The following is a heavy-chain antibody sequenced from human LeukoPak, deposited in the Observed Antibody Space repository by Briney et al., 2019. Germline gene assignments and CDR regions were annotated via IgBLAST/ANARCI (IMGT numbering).Heavy chain of an antibody. D-gene: IGHD6-13*01. J-gene: IGHJ4*02. CDR1: GGSISSYY. CDR2: IYTSGST. V-gene: IGHV4-4*07. CDR3: ARETPYSSSWLWFDY. Sequence: PSETLSLTCTVSGGSISSYYWSWILQPAGKGLEWIGRIYTSGSTNYNPSLKSRVTMSVDTSKNQFSLKLSSVTAADTAVYYCARETPYSSSWLWFDYWGQGTLVTVSS.